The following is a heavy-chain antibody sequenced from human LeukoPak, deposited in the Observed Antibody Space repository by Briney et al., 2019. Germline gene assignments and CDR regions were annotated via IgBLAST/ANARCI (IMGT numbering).Heavy chain of an antibody. Sequence: PSETLSLTCSVPGGSITSSSYYWGWIRQPPEKGLEWIGSIYYTGGTYYSPSLKSRVTISVDTSKNQFSLKLSSVTAADTAVYYCARGFSRGLWFGIRFDPWGQGTLVTVSS. CDR3: ARGFSRGLWFGIRFDP. V-gene: IGHV4-39*01. D-gene: IGHD3-10*01. CDR1: GGSITSSSYY. CDR2: IYYTGGT. J-gene: IGHJ5*02.